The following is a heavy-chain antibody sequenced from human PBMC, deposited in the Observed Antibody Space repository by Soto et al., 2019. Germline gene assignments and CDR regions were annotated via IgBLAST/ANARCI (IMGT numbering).Heavy chain of an antibody. D-gene: IGHD2-21*01. CDR1: GFSLSTSGVR. CDR3: AHAQAKIVATGNFDY. CDR2: IYWDDDK. Sequence: SGPTLVNPTQTLTLNCSFSGFSLSTSGVRVGRIRQPPGKALEWLALIYWDDDKRYSPSLESRLTVTKDNPKNQVVLSMTNMDPVDTGTYFCAHAQAKIVATGNFDYWGQGILVTVSS. V-gene: IGHV2-5*02. J-gene: IGHJ4*02.